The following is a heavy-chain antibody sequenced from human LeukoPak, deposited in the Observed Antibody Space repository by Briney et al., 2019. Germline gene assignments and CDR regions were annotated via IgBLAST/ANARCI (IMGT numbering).Heavy chain of an antibody. V-gene: IGHV1-69*05. CDR3: ASASYYFDSYGYPDY. D-gene: IGHD3-22*01. CDR1: GGTLSTYA. CDR2: IIPTFGSA. J-gene: IGHJ4*02. Sequence: SVKVSCKASGGTLSTYAINWVRQAPGQGLECMGGIIPTFGSAIYTEKFQGRVTITMDEATSTAYMELTSLRPGDTAVYYCASASYYFDSYGYPDYWGQGTLVTVSS.